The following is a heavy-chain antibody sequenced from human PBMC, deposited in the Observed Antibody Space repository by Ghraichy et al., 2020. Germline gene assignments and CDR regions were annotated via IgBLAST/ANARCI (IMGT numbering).Heavy chain of an antibody. V-gene: IGHV4-59*11. D-gene: IGHD6-19*01. CDR3: ARESRGWSIDY. Sequence: SETLSLTCTVSGGSISPHYWSWIRQPPGKGLEWIGYIYYSGSTDYNPSLKSRVTISVDTSKNQFSLKLTSVTAADTAVYYCARESRGWSIDYWGQGTLVTVSS. CDR1: GGSISPHY. J-gene: IGHJ4*02. CDR2: IYYSGST.